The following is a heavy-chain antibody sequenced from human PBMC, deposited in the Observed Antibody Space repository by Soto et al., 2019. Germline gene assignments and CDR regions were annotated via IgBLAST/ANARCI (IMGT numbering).Heavy chain of an antibody. CDR3: ARMVGREADS. Sequence: PSQTLSLTCAISGDSVSSNSAVWNWIRQSPSRGLEWLGRTYYRSKWYNDYAVSVKSRITINPDTSRNLFSLQLNSVTPEDTAVYYCARMVGREADSWGQGTLVTVSS. D-gene: IGHD2-15*01. CDR2: TYYRSKWYN. J-gene: IGHJ4*02. V-gene: IGHV6-1*01. CDR1: GDSVSSNSAV.